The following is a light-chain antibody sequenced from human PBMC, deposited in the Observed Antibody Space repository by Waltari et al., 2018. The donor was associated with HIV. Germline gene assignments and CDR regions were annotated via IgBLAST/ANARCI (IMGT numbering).Light chain of an antibody. CDR1: SGSVARSHF. Sequence: VVTQEPSLTVSPGGTVTLSCASFSGSVARSHFPYWFQLKPGQAPRTLIYDSERGHPLTPVRFSGSLDGDRAMLTLSGALEEDEAEYFCLLSYHGVRFFGGGTRLTV. J-gene: IGLJ2*01. CDR2: DSE. V-gene: IGLV7-46*01. CDR3: LLSYHGVRF.